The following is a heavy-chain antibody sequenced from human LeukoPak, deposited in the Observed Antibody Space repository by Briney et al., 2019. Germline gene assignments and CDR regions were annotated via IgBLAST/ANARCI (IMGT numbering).Heavy chain of an antibody. D-gene: IGHD3-22*01. CDR1: GFSFNNFG. CDR3: AKSSYYDSSGFYREYYFDY. J-gene: IGHJ4*02. Sequence: GGSLRLSCVASGFSFNNFGMSWVRQAPGKGLEWVSSISGTGGSTHYADSVKGRFTISRDNSKNTLYLQMNSLRAGDTAIYYCAKSSYYDSSGFYREYYFDYWGQGTLVPVSS. CDR2: ISGTGGST. V-gene: IGHV3-23*01.